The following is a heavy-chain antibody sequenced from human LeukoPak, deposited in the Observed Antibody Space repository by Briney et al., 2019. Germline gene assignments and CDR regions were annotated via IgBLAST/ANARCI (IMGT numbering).Heavy chain of an antibody. Sequence: PGGSLRLSCGSTAFNFTAYWMHWFRQDPRQGLLWVARINSDGTTTNYADSVKGRFTISRDNAKNTLFLQMNSLRAEDTAVYFCAASNGGYGPWGRGVLVTVSS. CDR1: AFNFTAYW. CDR2: INSDGTTT. J-gene: IGHJ5*02. D-gene: IGHD5-12*01. CDR3: AASNGGYGP. V-gene: IGHV3-74*01.